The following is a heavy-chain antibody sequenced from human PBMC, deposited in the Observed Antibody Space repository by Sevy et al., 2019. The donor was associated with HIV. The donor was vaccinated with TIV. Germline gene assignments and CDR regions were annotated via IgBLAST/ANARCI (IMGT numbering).Heavy chain of an antibody. D-gene: IGHD3-22*01. CDR1: GFTVSSNY. Sequence: GGYLRLSCAASGFTVSSNYMSWVRQAPGKGLEWVSVIYSGGSTYYADSVKGRFTISRDNSKNTLYLQMNSLRAEDTAVYYCASRHYYDSRDAFDIWGQGTMVIVSS. CDR3: ASRHYYDSRDAFDI. J-gene: IGHJ3*02. V-gene: IGHV3-66*01. CDR2: IYSGGST.